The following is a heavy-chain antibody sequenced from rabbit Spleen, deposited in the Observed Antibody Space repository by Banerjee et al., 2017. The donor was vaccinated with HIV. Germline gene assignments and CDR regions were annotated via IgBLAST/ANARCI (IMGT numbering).Heavy chain of an antibody. J-gene: IGHJ4*01. Sequence: HLKESGGGLVQPGGSLKLSCKAYGFTISNYWINWVRQAPGKGLEWIGIIYPITETTYYANWVNGRFTISSDNAQNTVDLQMNSLTAADTATYFCARENVGGSFTLWGPGTLVTVS. CDR3: ARENVGGSFTL. D-gene: IGHD1-1*01. V-gene: IGHV1S7*01. CDR2: IYPITETT. CDR1: GFTISNYW.